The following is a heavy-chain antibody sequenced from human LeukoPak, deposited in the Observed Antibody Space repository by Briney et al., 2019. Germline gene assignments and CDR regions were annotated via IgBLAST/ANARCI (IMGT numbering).Heavy chain of an antibody. J-gene: IGHJ4*02. CDR1: GFTFSSYA. CDR2: ISGSGGST. Sequence: GSLRLXXXXSGFTFSSYAMSWVRQARGKGLEWGSAISGSGGSTYYADSVNGPFPISTYNSNNPLYLQINSLRAEDTAVYYCAKFVWSYYDILTGYDYWGQGTLVTVSS. D-gene: IGHD3-9*01. CDR3: AKFVWSYYDILTGYDY. V-gene: IGHV3-23*01.